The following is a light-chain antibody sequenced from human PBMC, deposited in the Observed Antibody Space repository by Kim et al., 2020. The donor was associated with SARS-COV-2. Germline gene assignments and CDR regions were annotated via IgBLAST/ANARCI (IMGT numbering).Light chain of an antibody. Sequence: QSVLTQPPSVSGAPGQRVSITCTGSTSNIGAGYDVHWYQQVPGTATKVLIYGNFNRPSGVPDRFSASKSATSASLAITGLRAEDEADYYCQSYDISLSASVFGGGTQLTVL. CDR1: TSNIGAGYD. CDR2: GNF. V-gene: IGLV1-40*01. CDR3: QSYDISLSASV. J-gene: IGLJ3*02.